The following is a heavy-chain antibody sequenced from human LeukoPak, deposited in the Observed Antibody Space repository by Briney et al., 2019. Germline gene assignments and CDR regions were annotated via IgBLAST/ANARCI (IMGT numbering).Heavy chain of an antibody. CDR3: AHYFDYGGDSVYYGMDV. CDR2: IRGKGNTYST. CDR1: GFTFSGSV. Sequence: GGSLRLSCAASGFTFSGSVMHWVRQASGKGLEWVGRIRGKGNTYSTTYAASGKDGFTISRDDSKNTAYLQMNSLKTEATALYYCAHYFDYGGDSVYYGMDVWGQGTTVTVSS. V-gene: IGHV3-73*01. J-gene: IGHJ6*02. D-gene: IGHD4-23*01.